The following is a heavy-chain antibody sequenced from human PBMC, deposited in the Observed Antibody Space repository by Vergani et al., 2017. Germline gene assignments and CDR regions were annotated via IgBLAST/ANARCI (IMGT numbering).Heavy chain of an antibody. J-gene: IGHJ2*01. V-gene: IGHV3-66*02. CDR3: ARWGRMDALVWDFDL. CDR1: GFTVSSNY. D-gene: IGHD1-14*01. CDR2: IYSGGST. Sequence: EVQLVESGGGLVQPGGSLRLSCAASGFTVSSNYMSWVRQAPGKGLEWVSVIYSGGSTYYADSVKGRFTISSDNAKNTLYLQMNSRRAEDTAVYYCARWGRMDALVWDFDLWGRGTLVTVSS.